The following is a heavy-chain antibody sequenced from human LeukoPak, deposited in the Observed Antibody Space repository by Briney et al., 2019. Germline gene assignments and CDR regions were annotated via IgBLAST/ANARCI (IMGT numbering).Heavy chain of an antibody. V-gene: IGHV4-59*08. Sequence: PSETLSLTCTVSGGSISSYYWSWIRQPPGKGLEWIGYIYYSGSTNYNPSLKSRVTISVDTSKNQFSLKLSPVTAADTAVYYCARSVDGDCFDYWGQGTLVTVSS. CDR2: IYYSGST. D-gene: IGHD5-24*01. J-gene: IGHJ4*02. CDR1: GGSISSYY. CDR3: ARSVDGDCFDY.